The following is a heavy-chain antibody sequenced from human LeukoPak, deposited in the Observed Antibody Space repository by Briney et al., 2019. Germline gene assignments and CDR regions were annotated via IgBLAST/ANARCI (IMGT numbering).Heavy chain of an antibody. D-gene: IGHD3-3*01. CDR1: GFTFSSYA. Sequence: PGGSLRLSCAASGFTFSSYAMHWVRQAPGKGLEWVAVISYDGSNKYYADSVKGRFTISRDNSKNTLYPQMNSLRAEDTAVYYCAGQVLEWSGGWFDPWGQGALVTVSS. CDR3: AGQVLEWSGGWFDP. J-gene: IGHJ5*02. CDR2: ISYDGSNK. V-gene: IGHV3-30-3*01.